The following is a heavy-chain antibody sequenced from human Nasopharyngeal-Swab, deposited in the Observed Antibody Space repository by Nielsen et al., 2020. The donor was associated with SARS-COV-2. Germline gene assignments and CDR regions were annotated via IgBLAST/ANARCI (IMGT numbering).Heavy chain of an antibody. D-gene: IGHD6-25*01. J-gene: IGHJ6*02. CDR2: INPNSGGT. V-gene: IGHV1-2*06. Sequence: WVRQAPGQGLEWMGRINPNSGGTNYAQKFRGRVTMTRDTSISTAYMELSRLRSDDTAVYYCARAGPSGYYYGMDVWGQGTTVTVSS. CDR3: ARAGPSGYYYGMDV.